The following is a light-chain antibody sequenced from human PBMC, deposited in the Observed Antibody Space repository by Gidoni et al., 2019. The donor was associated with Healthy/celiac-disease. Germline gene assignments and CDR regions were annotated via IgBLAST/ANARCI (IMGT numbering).Light chain of an antibody. J-gene: IGKJ1*01. V-gene: IGKV3-20*01. CDR3: QQYGSSPRT. CDR2: GAS. CDR1: QSVISSY. Sequence: DIVLTQSPGTLSLSPGERATLSCRASQSVISSYLAWYQQKPGQAPRLLIYGASSRATGIPDRLSGSGSGKDLTLTISRLEPEDFEVYYCQQYGSSPRTFGQGTKVEIK.